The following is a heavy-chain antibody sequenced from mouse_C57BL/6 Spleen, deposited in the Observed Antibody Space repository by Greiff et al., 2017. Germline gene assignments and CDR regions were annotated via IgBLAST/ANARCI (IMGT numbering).Heavy chain of an antibody. V-gene: IGHV1-18*01. CDR2: INPNNGGT. J-gene: IGHJ2*01. Sequence: EVQLVESGPELVKPGASVKIPCKASGYTFTDYNMDWVKQSHGKSLEWIGDINPNNGGTIYNQKFKGKATLTVDKSSSTAYMELRSLTSEDTAVYYCARTEFGDYDGEVYFDYWGQGTTLTVSS. CDR1: GYTFTDYN. D-gene: IGHD2-4*01. CDR3: ARTEFGDYDGEVYFDY.